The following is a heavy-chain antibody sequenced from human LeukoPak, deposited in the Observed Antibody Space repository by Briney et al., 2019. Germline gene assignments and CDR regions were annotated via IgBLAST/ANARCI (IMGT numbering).Heavy chain of an antibody. Sequence: ASETLSLXCTVSGGSISSYYWSWIRQPAGKELEWIGRIYTSGSTNYNPSLKSRVTMSVDTSKNQFSLKLSSVTAADTAVYYCAIQRGALVDYWGQGTLVTVSS. CDR3: AIQRGALVDY. CDR2: IYTSGST. D-gene: IGHD5-18*01. J-gene: IGHJ4*02. V-gene: IGHV4-4*07. CDR1: GGSISSYY.